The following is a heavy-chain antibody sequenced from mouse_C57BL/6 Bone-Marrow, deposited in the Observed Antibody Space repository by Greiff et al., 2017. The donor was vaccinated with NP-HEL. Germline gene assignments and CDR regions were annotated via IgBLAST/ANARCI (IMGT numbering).Heavy chain of an antibody. D-gene: IGHD1-1*01. J-gene: IGHJ1*03. CDR3: ARGHYYGSSGYFDV. CDR2: IYPRSGST. V-gene: IGHV1-78*01. Sequence: QVQLQQSDAELVKPFSSVKISCKVSFSPFPSPPLPFLPPLPSPFLSFLFSIYPRSGSTKYNEKFKGKATLTADKSSSTAYMQLNSLTSEDSAVYFCARGHYYGSSGYFDVWGTGTTVTVSS. CDR1: FSPFPSPP.